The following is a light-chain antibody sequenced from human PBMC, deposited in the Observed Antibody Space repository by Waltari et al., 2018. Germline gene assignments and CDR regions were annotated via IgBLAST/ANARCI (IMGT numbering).Light chain of an antibody. J-gene: IGKJ1*01. CDR1: QAVNNW. CDR3: QQHENSPWT. CDR2: RAS. Sequence: DIQMTQSQSSLSVSVGNKVNITCRASQAVNNWLAWYQQKPGKAPDLLIYRASNLKMGVPSRFSGSGSGTVFTLTISSLQPEDIAVYYCQQHENSPWTFGQGTKVEIK. V-gene: IGKV1-33*01.